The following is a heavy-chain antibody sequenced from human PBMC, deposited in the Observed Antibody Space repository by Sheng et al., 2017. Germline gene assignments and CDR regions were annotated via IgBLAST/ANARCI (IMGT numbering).Heavy chain of an antibody. J-gene: IGHJ6*02. D-gene: IGHD6-13*01. V-gene: IGHV1-69*01. CDR1: GGTFSSYA. CDR3: ARDSSQVAAAGWGGMDV. Sequence: QVQLVQSGAEVKKPGSSVKVSCKASGGTFSSYAISWVRQAPGQGLEWMGGIIPIFGTANYAQKFQGRVTITADESTSTAYMELSSLRSEDTAVYYCARDSSQVAAAGWGGMDVWGQGDHGSPSP. CDR2: IIPIFGTA.